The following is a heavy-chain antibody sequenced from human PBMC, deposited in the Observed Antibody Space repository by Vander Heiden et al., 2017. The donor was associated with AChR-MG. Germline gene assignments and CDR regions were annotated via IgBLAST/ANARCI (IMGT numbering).Heavy chain of an antibody. CDR2: IWYDGSNK. CDR1: GFTFSRYG. V-gene: IGHV3-33*01. Sequence: QVQLVESGGGVVQPGRSLRLSCAASGFTFSRYGMNWVRQAPGKGLEWVAVIWYDGSNKYYADSVKGRFTISRDNSKNTLYLQMNSLRAEDTAVYYCARDRGRRVRGVYNWFDPWGQGTLVTVSS. D-gene: IGHD3-10*01. J-gene: IGHJ5*02. CDR3: ARDRGRRVRGVYNWFDP.